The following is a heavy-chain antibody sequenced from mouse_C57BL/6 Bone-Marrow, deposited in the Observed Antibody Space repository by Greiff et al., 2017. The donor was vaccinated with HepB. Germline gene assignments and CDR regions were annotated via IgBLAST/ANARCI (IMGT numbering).Heavy chain of an antibody. V-gene: IGHV1-69*01. J-gene: IGHJ2*01. Sequence: QVQLQQSGAELVMPGASVKLSCKASGYTFTSYWMHWVKQRPGQGLEWIGEIDPSDSYTNYNQKFKGKSTLTVDKSSSTAYMQLSSLTSEDSAVYYCARSEGYNYFDYWGQGTTLTVSS. CDR1: GYTFTSYW. D-gene: IGHD2-14*01. CDR2: IDPSDSYT. CDR3: ARSEGYNYFDY.